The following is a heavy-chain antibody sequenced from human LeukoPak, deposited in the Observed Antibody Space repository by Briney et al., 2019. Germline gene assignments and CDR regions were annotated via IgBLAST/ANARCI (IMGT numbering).Heavy chain of an antibody. D-gene: IGHD5-18*01. CDR2: IYFSEST. CDR1: GGSVSSGSYY. J-gene: IGHJ4*02. Sequence: SETLSLTCTVSGGSVSSGSYYWSWIRQPPGKGLEWIGYIYFSESTNYNPSLESRVTISVDTSKNQFSLKLSSVTAADTAVYYCARVGYSYGPPDYWGQGTLVTVSS. CDR3: ARVGYSYGPPDY. V-gene: IGHV4-61*01.